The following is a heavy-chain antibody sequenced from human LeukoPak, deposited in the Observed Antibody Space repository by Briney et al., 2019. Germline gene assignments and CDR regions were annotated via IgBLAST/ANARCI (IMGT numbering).Heavy chain of an antibody. V-gene: IGHV4-59*01. Sequence: PSETLSLTCTVSGGSINGYYWSWIRQPPGKGLEWIGYIRYSGTTNYSPSLKSRATISVDTSKNQFSLNLISVTAADTAIYYCARVSSGGYFLTYYFDYWGEGTLVTVSS. D-gene: IGHD3-22*01. J-gene: IGHJ4*02. CDR2: IRYSGTT. CDR3: ARVSSGGYFLTYYFDY. CDR1: GGSINGYY.